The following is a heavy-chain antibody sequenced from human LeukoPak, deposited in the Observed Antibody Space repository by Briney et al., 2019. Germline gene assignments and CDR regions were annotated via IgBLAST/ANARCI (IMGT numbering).Heavy chain of an antibody. CDR1: GYSISNGYY. CDR3: ASTRGLVVAASFDY. V-gene: IGHV4-38-2*02. J-gene: IGHJ4*02. CDR2: IYHSGST. D-gene: IGHD2-15*01. Sequence: SETLSLTCTVSGYSISNGYYWGWIRQPPGKGLEWIGSIYHSGSTYYNPSLKSRVTISVDTSKNQFSLKLSSVTAADTAVYYCASTRGLVVAASFDYWGQGTLVTVSS.